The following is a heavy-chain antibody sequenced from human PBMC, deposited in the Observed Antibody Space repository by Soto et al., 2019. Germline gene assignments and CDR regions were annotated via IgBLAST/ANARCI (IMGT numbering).Heavy chain of an antibody. CDR3: ARENYAAAAGTYRGHYYGMDV. CDR1: GGSISSYY. V-gene: IGHV4-4*07. Sequence: SETLSLTCNVSGGSISSYYWSWIRQPAGKGLEWIGRIYYSGGTNYNPSLKSRVTMSVDTSKNQFSLKLSSVTAADTAVYYCARENYAAAAGTYRGHYYGMDVWGQGTTVTVSS. D-gene: IGHD6-13*01. J-gene: IGHJ6*02. CDR2: IYYSGGT.